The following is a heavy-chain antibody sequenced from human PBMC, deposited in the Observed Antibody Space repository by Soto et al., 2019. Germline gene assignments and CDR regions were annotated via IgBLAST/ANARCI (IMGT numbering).Heavy chain of an antibody. D-gene: IGHD3-3*01. J-gene: IGHJ6*02. V-gene: IGHV1-2*04. CDR2: INPNSGGT. CDR3: ASDRTYYVFWSGYYSYYYGMDV. Sequence: ASVKVSCKASGYTFTGYYMHWVRQAPGQGLEWMGWINPNSGGTNYAQKFQGWVTMTRDTSISTAYMELSRLRSDDTAVYYCASDRTYYVFWSGYYSYYYGMDVWGQGTTVTVSS. CDR1: GYTFTGYY.